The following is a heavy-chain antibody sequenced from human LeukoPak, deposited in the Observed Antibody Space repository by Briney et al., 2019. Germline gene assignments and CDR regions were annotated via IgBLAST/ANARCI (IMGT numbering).Heavy chain of an antibody. CDR2: INHSGST. V-gene: IGHV4-34*01. J-gene: IGHJ4*02. CDR1: GGSFSGYY. D-gene: IGHD6-13*01. Sequence: SETLSLTCAVYGGSFSGYYWSWIRQPPGKGLEWIGEINHSGSTNYNPSLKSRVTISVDTSKNRFSLKLSSVAAADTAVYYCARGLEAAVDYWGQGTLVTVSS. CDR3: ARGLEAAVDY.